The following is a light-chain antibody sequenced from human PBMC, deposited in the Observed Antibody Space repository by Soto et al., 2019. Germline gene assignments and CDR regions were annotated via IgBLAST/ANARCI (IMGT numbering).Light chain of an antibody. CDR1: QSVSSY. V-gene: IGKV3-11*01. CDR2: DAS. J-gene: IGKJ3*01. CDR3: QQRSNWPFA. Sequence: EIVLTQSPATLSLSPGERATLSCRASQSVSSYLAWYQQKPGQAPRLLIYDASNRATGIPARFSGSGSGTDFPLTISSLEPEDFAGYYCQQRSNWPFALGPGTQ.